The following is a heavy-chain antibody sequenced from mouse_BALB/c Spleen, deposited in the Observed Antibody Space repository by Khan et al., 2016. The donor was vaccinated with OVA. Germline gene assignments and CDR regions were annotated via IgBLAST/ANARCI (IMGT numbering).Heavy chain of an antibody. V-gene: IGHV1-4*01. CDR2: INPSNGYT. J-gene: IGHJ3*01. D-gene: IGHD2-14*01. Sequence: VQLQQSGAELARPGASVKMSCKASGYTFTTYTMHWVKQRPGQGLEWIGYINPSNGYTNYNQKFKDKSTLTADKSYSTAYMQLSSLTSDYSAVYYGAREGAYYRSDGWFSYWGQGTLVTVAA. CDR1: GYTFTTYT. CDR3: AREGAYYRSDGWFSY.